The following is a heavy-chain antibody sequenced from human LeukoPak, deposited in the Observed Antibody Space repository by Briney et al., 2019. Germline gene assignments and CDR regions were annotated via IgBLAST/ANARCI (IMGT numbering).Heavy chain of an antibody. V-gene: IGHV3-23*01. D-gene: IGHD6-6*01. J-gene: IGHJ4*02. CDR3: ARDQGSSLDY. CDR2: ISGGGDST. CDR1: GFTFSTNA. Sequence: GGSLRLSCAASGFTFSTNAMTWVRQPPGKGLEWLSRISGGGDSTYYADFVKGRFTISRDTSKNTLFLLMTSLRAEDTAVYYCARDQGSSLDYWGQGTLVTVSS.